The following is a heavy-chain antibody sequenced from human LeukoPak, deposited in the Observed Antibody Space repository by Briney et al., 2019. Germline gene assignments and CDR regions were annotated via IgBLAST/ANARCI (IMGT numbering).Heavy chain of an antibody. CDR2: ISSSSSTI. D-gene: IGHD2-21*02. CDR3: ARPTPYCSADCYPDY. J-gene: IGHJ4*02. CDR1: GFTFSSYS. V-gene: IGHV3-48*04. Sequence: GRSLRLSCAASGFTFSSYSMNWVRQAPGKGLEWVSYISSSSSTIYYADSVKGRFTISRDNAKNSLYLQMNSLRAEDTAVYYCARPTPYCSADCYPDYWGQGTLVTVSS.